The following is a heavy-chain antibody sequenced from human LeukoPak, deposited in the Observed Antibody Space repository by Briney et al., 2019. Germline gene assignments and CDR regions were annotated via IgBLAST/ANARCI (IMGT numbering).Heavy chain of an antibody. J-gene: IGHJ4*02. V-gene: IGHV1-8*01. D-gene: IGHD1-26*01. CDR3: SKWRASGSYTRGDY. CDR1: GYTFTSYD. Sequence: ASVKVSCKASGYTFTSYDINWVRQATGQGLEWMGWMNPNSGNTGNAKKFQGRMTMTRNTSISTAYMELSNLRSEDTAVYYVSKWRASGSYTRGDYWGQGTLVTVSS. CDR2: MNPNSGNT.